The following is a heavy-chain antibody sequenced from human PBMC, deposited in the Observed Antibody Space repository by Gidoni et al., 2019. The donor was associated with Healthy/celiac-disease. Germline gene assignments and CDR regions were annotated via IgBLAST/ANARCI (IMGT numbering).Heavy chain of an antibody. CDR1: GYPISSGYY. CDR3: ARPRDYGGAFDI. Sequence: QVQLQESGPGLVKPSETLSLTCAVSGYPISSGYYWGWIRQPPGKGLEWIGSIYHSGSTYYNPSLKSRVTISVDTSKNQFSLKLSSVTAADTAVYYCARPRDYGGAFDIWGQGTMVTVSS. CDR2: IYHSGST. J-gene: IGHJ3*02. V-gene: IGHV4-38-2*01. D-gene: IGHD4-17*01.